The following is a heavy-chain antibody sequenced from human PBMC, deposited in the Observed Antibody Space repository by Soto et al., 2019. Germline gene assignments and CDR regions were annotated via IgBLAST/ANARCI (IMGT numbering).Heavy chain of an antibody. V-gene: IGHV1-8*01. CDR2: MNPNSGNT. J-gene: IGHJ4*02. Sequence: QLQLVQSGAEVKKPGASVKGSCKASGYTFTSYDINWVRQATGQGLEWMGWMNPNSGNTGYAQKFQGRVTMTRNTSISTAYMELSSLRSEDTAVYYCARGSRKHPMVRGVIAYWGQGTLVTVSS. D-gene: IGHD3-10*01. CDR1: GYTFTSYD. CDR3: ARGSRKHPMVRGVIAY.